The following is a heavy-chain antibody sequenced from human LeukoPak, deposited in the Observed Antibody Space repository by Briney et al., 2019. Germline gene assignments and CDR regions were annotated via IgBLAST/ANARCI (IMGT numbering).Heavy chain of an antibody. CDR1: GFTFSSYM. Sequence: GGSLRLSCAASGFTFSSYMMTWVRQAPGKGLEWVANIKPDGGEKFYVDSVRGRFTISRDNAKNSLYLQMNSLRAEDTAVYYCARESGYSYGLAGFFDYWGQGTLVTVSS. J-gene: IGHJ4*02. D-gene: IGHD5-18*01. CDR2: IKPDGGEK. V-gene: IGHV3-7*03. CDR3: ARESGYSYGLAGFFDY.